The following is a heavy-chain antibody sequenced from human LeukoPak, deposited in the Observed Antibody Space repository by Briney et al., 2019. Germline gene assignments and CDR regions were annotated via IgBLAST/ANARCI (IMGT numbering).Heavy chain of an antibody. CDR2: ISGSGGSR. D-gene: IGHD6-19*01. V-gene: IGHV3-23*01. CDR3: ARDGYSSGWYSDY. CDR1: GFSFSSYT. Sequence: GSLRLSCAGLGFSFSSYTMTWVRQTPEKGLQWVSGISGSGGSRYYAESVKGRFTISRDNAKNSLYLQMNSLRAEDTAVYYCARDGYSSGWYSDYWGQGTLVTVSS. J-gene: IGHJ4*02.